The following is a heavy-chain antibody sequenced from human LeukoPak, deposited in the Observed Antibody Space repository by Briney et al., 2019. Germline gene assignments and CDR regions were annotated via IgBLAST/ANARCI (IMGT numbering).Heavy chain of an antibody. D-gene: IGHD4-17*01. CDR2: INPSGGST. CDR3: ARDNYDYGDFDY. Sequence: ASVKVSCKASGYTFTSYYMHWVRQAPGQGLEWMGIINPSGGSTSYAQKFQGRVTMTRDTSTSTVYMELSSLRPEDTAVYYCARDNYDYGDFDYWGQGTLVTVSS. V-gene: IGHV1-46*01. CDR1: GYTFTSYY. J-gene: IGHJ4*02.